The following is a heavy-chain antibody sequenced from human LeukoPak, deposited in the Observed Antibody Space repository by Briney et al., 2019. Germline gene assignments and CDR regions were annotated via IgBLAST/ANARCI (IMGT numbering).Heavy chain of an antibody. CDR1: GYTLISYI. CDR3: ARGTYFDY. Sequence: ASVKVSCKASGYTLISYIITWVRQAPGQGLEWMGWISAYNGNTNSAQNLQGRVTMTTDTSTSTAYMELRSLRSDDTAVYYCARGTYFDYWGQGTLVTVSS. CDR2: ISAYNGNT. J-gene: IGHJ4*02. V-gene: IGHV1-18*01.